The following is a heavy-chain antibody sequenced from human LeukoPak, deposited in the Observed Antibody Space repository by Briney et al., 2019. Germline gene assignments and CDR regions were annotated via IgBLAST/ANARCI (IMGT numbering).Heavy chain of an antibody. D-gene: IGHD3-10*02. J-gene: IGHJ6*04. V-gene: IGHV3-7*01. CDR1: GFTFSSYW. CDR2: IKQDGSET. Sequence: AGGSLRLSCAASGFTFSSYWMSWVRQAPGKGLEWGANIKQDGSETYFLGSVKGRFTISRDNAKNSLYLQMNSLRAEDTAVYYCAELGITMIGGVWGKGTTVTISS. CDR3: AELGITMIGGV.